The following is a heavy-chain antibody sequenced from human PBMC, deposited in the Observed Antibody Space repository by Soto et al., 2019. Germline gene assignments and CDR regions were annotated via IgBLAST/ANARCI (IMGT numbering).Heavy chain of an antibody. CDR1: GFTFSNAW. J-gene: IGHJ6*03. CDR3: TTTLVVAATHGYYYYYMDV. CDR2: IKSKTDGGTT. V-gene: IGHV3-15*01. Sequence: PGGSLRLSCAASGFTFSNAWMSWVRQAPGKGLEWVGRIKSKTDGGTTDYAAPVKGRFTISRDDSKNTLYLQMNSLKTEDTAVYYCTTTLVVAATHGYYYYYMDVWGKGTTVTVSS. D-gene: IGHD2-15*01.